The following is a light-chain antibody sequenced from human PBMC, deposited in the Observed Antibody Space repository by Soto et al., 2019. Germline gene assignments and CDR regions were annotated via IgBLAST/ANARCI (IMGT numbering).Light chain of an antibody. Sequence: QTVVTQATSFSVSPGGTVTLTCGLNSASVSTSYYPSWYQQTPGQAPRTLIYNTDTRSSGVPDRFSGSILGNKAALTITGAQADDASDYYCVLYVGRGISVFGGGTKLTVL. CDR2: NTD. CDR1: SASVSTSYY. CDR3: VLYVGRGISV. V-gene: IGLV8-61*01. J-gene: IGLJ2*01.